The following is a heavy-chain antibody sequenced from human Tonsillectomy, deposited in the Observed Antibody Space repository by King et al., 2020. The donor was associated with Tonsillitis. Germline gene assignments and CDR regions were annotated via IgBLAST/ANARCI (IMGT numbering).Heavy chain of an antibody. D-gene: IGHD6-6*01. CDR3: ARGGIAARWYNWFDP. V-gene: IGHV4-39*01. J-gene: IGHJ5*02. Sequence: QLQESGPGLVKPSETLSLTCTVSGGSISSSSYYWGWIRQPPGKGLEWIGSIYYIGSTYYNPSLKSRVPISVDTSKNQFSLKLSSVTAADTAVYYCARGGIAARWYNWFDPWGQGTLVTVSS. CDR2: IYYIGST. CDR1: GGSISSSSYY.